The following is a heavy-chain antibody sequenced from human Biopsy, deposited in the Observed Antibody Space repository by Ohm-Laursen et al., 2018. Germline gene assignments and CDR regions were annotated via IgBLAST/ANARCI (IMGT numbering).Heavy chain of an antibody. Sequence: SLRLSCSASGLSVSANYINWVRQAPGRGLEWVSGIYSGGSPHYVDSVRGRFTISRDSSMNTVYLQMNSLRDEDTAVYYCARDLAVAGPGVYYFDSWGQGTPVTVSS. V-gene: IGHV3-66*01. D-gene: IGHD6-19*01. CDR3: ARDLAVAGPGVYYFDS. CDR1: GLSVSANY. J-gene: IGHJ4*02. CDR2: IYSGGSP.